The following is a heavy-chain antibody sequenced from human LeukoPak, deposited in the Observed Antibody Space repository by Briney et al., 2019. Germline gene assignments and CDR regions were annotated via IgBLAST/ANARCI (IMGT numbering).Heavy chain of an antibody. CDR3: ARVEEEEVAGGENYFDY. J-gene: IGHJ4*02. V-gene: IGHV4-59*01. CDR1: GGSISSYY. CDR2: IYYSGST. D-gene: IGHD6-19*01. Sequence: SETLSLTCTVSGGSISSYYWSWIRQPPGKGLEWIGYIYYSGSTNYNPSLKSRVTISVETSKNQFSLKLSSVTAADTAVYYCARVEEEEVAGGENYFDYWGQGTLVTVSS.